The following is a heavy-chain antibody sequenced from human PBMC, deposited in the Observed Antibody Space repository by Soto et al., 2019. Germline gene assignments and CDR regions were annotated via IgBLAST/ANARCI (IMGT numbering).Heavy chain of an antibody. CDR1: GGSISSGGYY. CDR3: ARKATVTTCFDY. J-gene: IGHJ4*02. Sequence: QVQLQESGPGLVKPSQTLSLTCTVSGGSISSGGYYWSWIRQHPGKGLEWIGYIYYSGTTYDTPSLKSRVTISVDTSKNQFSLRLISVTAADTAVYHCARKATVTTCFDYWGQGTLVTVSS. D-gene: IGHD4-17*01. V-gene: IGHV4-31*03. CDR2: IYYSGTT.